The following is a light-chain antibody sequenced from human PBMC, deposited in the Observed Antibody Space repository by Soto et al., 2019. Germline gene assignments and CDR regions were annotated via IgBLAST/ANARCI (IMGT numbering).Light chain of an antibody. CDR3: AAWDDSLSGRS. Sequence: QSVLTQPPSASGTPGQRVNISCSGSSSNIGSNYVYWYQQLPGTAPKLLIYRNNQRPSGVPDRFSGSKSGTSASLAISGLRSEDEAGYYCAAWDDSLSGRSFGTGTKLTVL. V-gene: IGLV1-47*01. CDR1: SSNIGSNY. CDR2: RNN. J-gene: IGLJ1*01.